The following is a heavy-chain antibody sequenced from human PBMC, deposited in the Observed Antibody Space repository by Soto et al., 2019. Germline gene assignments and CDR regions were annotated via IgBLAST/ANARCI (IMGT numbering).Heavy chain of an antibody. CDR1: GFTFSSYS. J-gene: IGHJ4*02. CDR3: AKDLLEWLLRQRGDFGY. CDR2: ISSSSSYI. D-gene: IGHD3-3*01. V-gene: IGHV3-21*01. Sequence: GGSLRLSCAASGFTFSSYSMNWVRQAPGKGLEWVSSISSSSSYIYYADSVKGRFTISRDNSKNTMYLQMNSLRAEDTAVYYCAKDLLEWLLRQRGDFGYWGQGTLVTVSS.